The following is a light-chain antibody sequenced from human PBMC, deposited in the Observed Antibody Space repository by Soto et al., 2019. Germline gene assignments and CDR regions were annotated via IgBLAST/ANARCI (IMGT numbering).Light chain of an antibody. CDR3: QQPYNTPVT. V-gene: IGKV1-39*01. CDR1: HGISNF. CDR2: DAS. Sequence: DIRITQSPSSLSSSVGDRGSITCRAGHGISNFLNWYQQKPGKAPKLLIYDASSLQSGVPSRFSGSGSGTDFTLTISSLQPEDFATYYCQQPYNTPVTFGQGTRLEIK. J-gene: IGKJ5*01.